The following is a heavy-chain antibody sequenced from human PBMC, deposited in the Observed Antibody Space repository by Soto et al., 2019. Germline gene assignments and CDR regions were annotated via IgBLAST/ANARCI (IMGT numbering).Heavy chain of an antibody. CDR3: ATSFEWELPPLFDY. CDR2: IYYSGST. D-gene: IGHD1-26*01. J-gene: IGHJ4*02. V-gene: IGHV4-39*01. Sequence: SETLSLTCTVSGGSISSSSYYWGWIRQPPGKGLEWIGSIYYSGSTYYNPSLKSRVTISVDTSKNQFSLKLSSVTAADTAVYYCATSFEWELPPLFDYWGQGTLVTVSS. CDR1: GGSISSSSYY.